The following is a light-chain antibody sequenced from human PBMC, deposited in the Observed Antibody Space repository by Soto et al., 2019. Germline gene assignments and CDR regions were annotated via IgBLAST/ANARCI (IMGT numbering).Light chain of an antibody. CDR2: AAS. CDR1: QGISNY. J-gene: IGKJ1*01. CDR3: QKYNSALWT. V-gene: IGKV1-27*01. Sequence: DIQMTQSPSSLSASVGDRVTITCRASQGISNYLAGYQQKPGKVPKLLIYAASTLQSGVPSRFRGSGSGTDFTLTISSLQPEDVATYYCQKYNSALWTLGQGTKVEIK.